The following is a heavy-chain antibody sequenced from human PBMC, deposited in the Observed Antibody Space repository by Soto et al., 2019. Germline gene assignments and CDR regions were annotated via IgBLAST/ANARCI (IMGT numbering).Heavy chain of an antibody. CDR3: AAGRYYYDSSGYSLHYYYGMDV. V-gene: IGHV1-58*02. J-gene: IGHJ6*02. CDR2: IVVGSGNT. CDR1: GFTFTSSA. Sequence: SVKVSCKASGFTFTSSAMQWVRQARGQRLEWIGWIVVGSGNTNYAQKFQERVTITRDMSTSTAYMELSSLRSEDTAVYYCAAGRYYYDSSGYSLHYYYGMDVWGQGTTVTVS. D-gene: IGHD3-22*01.